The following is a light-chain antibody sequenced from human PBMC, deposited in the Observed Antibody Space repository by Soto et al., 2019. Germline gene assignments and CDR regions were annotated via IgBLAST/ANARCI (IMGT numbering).Light chain of an antibody. V-gene: IGKV3-15*01. J-gene: IGKJ5*01. Sequence: EIVMTQSPATLSVSPGERATLSCRASQSMSNNLAWYQQKPGQAPRLLIYGASTRYTGIPDRFSGSGSGTEFTLTISSPQSEDFAIYYCQQYHNWPPFTFGQGTRLEIK. CDR3: QQYHNWPPFT. CDR2: GAS. CDR1: QSMSNN.